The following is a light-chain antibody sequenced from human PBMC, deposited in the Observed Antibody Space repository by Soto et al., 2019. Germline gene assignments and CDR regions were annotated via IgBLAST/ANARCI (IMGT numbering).Light chain of an antibody. CDR1: QTVLTY. V-gene: IGKV1-39*01. J-gene: IGKJ4*01. CDR2: DAS. Sequence: DIHMTQSPSSLSAAVGDSVTITCRASQTVLTYLHWFQQKPGKAPRVLIHDASNLWSGVPSRFSGSKSGTVFTLTINNLQPEDVATYFCQQTFFPTVSFGGGTKVDIK. CDR3: QQTFFPTVS.